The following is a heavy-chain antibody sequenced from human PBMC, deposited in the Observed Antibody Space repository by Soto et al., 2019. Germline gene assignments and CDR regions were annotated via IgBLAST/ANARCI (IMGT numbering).Heavy chain of an antibody. CDR2: IYPGDSDT. Sequence: GESLKISCKGSGYSFTSYWIDWVRQMPGKGLEWMGVIYPGDSDTRYSPSFQGQVTISADKSISTAYLQWSSLKASDTAMYYCARPSALFGELSSAPLWDYYYGMDVWGQGTTVTVSS. CDR3: ARPSALFGELSSAPLWDYYYGMDV. CDR1: GYSFTSYW. D-gene: IGHD3-10*02. J-gene: IGHJ6*02. V-gene: IGHV5-51*01.